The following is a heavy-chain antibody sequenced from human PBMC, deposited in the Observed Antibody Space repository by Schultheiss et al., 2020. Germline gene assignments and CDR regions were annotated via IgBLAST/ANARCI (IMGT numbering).Heavy chain of an antibody. CDR2: ISGSGGST. Sequence: GGSLRLSCAASGFTFSSYAMSWVRQAPGKGLEWVSAISGSGGSTYYADPVKGRFTISRDNSKNSLYLQMNSLRAEDTAVYYCARQGGRDDAFDIWGQGTMVTVAS. CDR3: ARQGGRDDAFDI. CDR1: GFTFSSYA. D-gene: IGHD3-16*01. J-gene: IGHJ3*02. V-gene: IGHV3-23*01.